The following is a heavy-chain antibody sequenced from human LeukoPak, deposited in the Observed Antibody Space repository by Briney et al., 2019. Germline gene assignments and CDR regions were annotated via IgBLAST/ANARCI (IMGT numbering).Heavy chain of an antibody. V-gene: IGHV3-33*01. Sequence: PGRSLRLSCAASGFTFSSYGMHWVRQAPGKGLEWVAVIWYDGSNKYYVDSMKGRFTISRDNSKNTLYLQMNSLRAEDTAVYYCARDALPYFYDSSGYFQVDYWGQGTLVTVSS. J-gene: IGHJ4*02. CDR2: IWYDGSNK. CDR1: GFTFSSYG. D-gene: IGHD3-22*01. CDR3: ARDALPYFYDSSGYFQVDY.